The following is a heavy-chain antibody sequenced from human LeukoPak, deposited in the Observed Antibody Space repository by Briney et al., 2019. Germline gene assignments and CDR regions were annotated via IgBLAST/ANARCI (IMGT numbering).Heavy chain of an antibody. CDR2: INHSGST. CDR3: ARGSFVRYFDWLSKYYFDY. D-gene: IGHD3-9*01. Sequence: PSETLSLTCAVYGGSFSGYYWSWIRQPPGKGLEWIGEINHSGSTNYNPSLKSRVTISVDTSKNQFSLKLSSVTAADTAVYYCARGSFVRYFDWLSKYYFDYWGQGTLVTVSS. CDR1: GGSFSGYY. V-gene: IGHV4-34*01. J-gene: IGHJ4*02.